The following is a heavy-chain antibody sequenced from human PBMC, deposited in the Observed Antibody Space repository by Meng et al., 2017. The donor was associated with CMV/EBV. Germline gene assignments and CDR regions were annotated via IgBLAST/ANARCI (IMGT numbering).Heavy chain of an antibody. J-gene: IGHJ2*01. CDR1: GYTFTGYY. CDR2: INPNSGGT. D-gene: IGHD1-7*01. CDR3: ATYIGNYINWYFDL. Sequence: QLGQSGAEVKKPGASVKVSCKASGYTFTGYYMHWVRQAPGQGLEWMGWINPNSGGTNYAQKFQGRVTMTRDTSISTAYMELSRLRSDDTAVYYCATYIGNYINWYFDLWGRGTLVTVFS. V-gene: IGHV1-2*02.